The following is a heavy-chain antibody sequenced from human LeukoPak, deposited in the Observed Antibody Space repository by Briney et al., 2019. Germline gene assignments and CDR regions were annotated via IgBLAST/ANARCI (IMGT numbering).Heavy chain of an antibody. J-gene: IGHJ4*02. V-gene: IGHV4-34*01. CDR2: IYYSGNT. Sequence: PSETLSLTCAVYGGSITAYYWTWIRQPPGKGPQWIGSIYYSGNTYYNPSLESRVTISVDTSKNQFSLKVISVTSADTAVYYCARAPDDLLVVPAARGYYFDYWGQGTLVTVSS. D-gene: IGHD2-2*01. CDR1: GGSITAYY. CDR3: ARAPDDLLVVPAARGYYFDY.